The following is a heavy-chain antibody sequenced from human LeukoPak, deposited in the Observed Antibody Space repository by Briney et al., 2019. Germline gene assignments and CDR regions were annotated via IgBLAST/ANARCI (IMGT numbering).Heavy chain of an antibody. CDR1: GDSITSNTYY. V-gene: IGHV4-39*07. CDR2: INHSGST. J-gene: IGHJ6*02. CDR3: ARGRYYGMDV. Sequence: SETLSLTCTVFGDSITSNTYYWGWIRQPPGKGLEWIGEINHSGSTNYNPSLKSRVTISVDTSKNQFSLKLSSVTAADTAVYYCARGRYYGMDVWGQGTTVTVSS.